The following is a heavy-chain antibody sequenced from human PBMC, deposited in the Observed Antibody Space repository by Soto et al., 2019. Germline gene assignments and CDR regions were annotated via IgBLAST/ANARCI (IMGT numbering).Heavy chain of an antibody. Sequence: GGSLRLSCAASGFTFSSYAMSWVRQAPGKGLEWVSAISGSGGSTYYADSVKGRFTISRDNSKNTLYLQMNSLRAEDTALYYCAKGDGYNFYYYMDVWGKGTTVTVSS. CDR1: GFTFSSYA. CDR3: AKGDGYNFYYYMDV. CDR2: ISGSGGST. J-gene: IGHJ6*03. D-gene: IGHD1-26*01. V-gene: IGHV3-23*01.